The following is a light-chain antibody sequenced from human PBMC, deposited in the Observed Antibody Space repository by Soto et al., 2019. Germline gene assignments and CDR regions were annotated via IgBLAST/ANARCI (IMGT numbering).Light chain of an antibody. CDR3: QHYNSYSEA. J-gene: IGKJ1*01. Sequence: DIQMTQSPSSLSASVGERVTSTCRASQSISSYLNWYQQKPGKAPKLLIYKASTLKSGVPSRFSGSGSGTEFTLTISSLQPDDFATYYCQHYNSYSEAFGQGTKVDIK. CDR2: KAS. CDR1: QSISSY. V-gene: IGKV1-5*03.